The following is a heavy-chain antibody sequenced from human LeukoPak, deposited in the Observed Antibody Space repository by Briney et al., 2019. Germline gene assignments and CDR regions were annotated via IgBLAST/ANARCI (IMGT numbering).Heavy chain of an antibody. D-gene: IGHD2-15*01. CDR2: IRSSGGDT. J-gene: IGHJ5*02. V-gene: IGHV3-23*01. Sequence: PGGSLRLSCAASGFTFREYSMSWVRQAPGKGLEWVSNIRSSGGDTYYTDSVKGRFTIYRDNSKNTLYLQMNSLRAEDTAVYYCAKGGYTTWFDPWGQGTLVTVSS. CDR3: AKGGYTTWFDP. CDR1: GFTFREYS.